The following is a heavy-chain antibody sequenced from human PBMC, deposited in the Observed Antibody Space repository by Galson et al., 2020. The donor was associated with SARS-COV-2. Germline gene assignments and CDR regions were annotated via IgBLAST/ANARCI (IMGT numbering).Heavy chain of an antibody. CDR1: GYTFTSYA. CDR3: ASPRSLYSSCWIFDY. CDR2: INAGNGNT. Sequence: ASVKVSCKASGYTFTSYAMHWVRQAPGQRLEWMGWINAGNGNTKYSQKCQGRVTITRDTSASTAYMELSSLRSEDTAVYYCASPRSLYSSCWIFDYWGQGTLVTVSS. D-gene: IGHD6-13*01. V-gene: IGHV1-3*01. J-gene: IGHJ4*02.